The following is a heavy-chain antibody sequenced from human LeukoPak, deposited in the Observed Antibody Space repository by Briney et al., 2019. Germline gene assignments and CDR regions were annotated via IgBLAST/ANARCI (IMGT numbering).Heavy chain of an antibody. CDR1: GFTFTGHA. J-gene: IGHJ3*02. D-gene: IGHD3-10*01. Sequence: GGSLRLSCATSGFTFTGHAMTWVRQAPGKGLEWVSGISGTTGRTFYGDSVKGRFTVSRDNYKNTVDLHINSPRAEDTAIYYCVQEHVARAFTRSFEIWGQGTVVTVSS. CDR3: VQEHVARAFTRSFEI. V-gene: IGHV3-23*01. CDR2: ISGTTGRT.